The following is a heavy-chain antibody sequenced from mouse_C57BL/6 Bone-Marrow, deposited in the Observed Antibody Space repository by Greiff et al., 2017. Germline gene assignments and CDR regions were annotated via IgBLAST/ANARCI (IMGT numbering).Heavy chain of an antibody. CDR1: GYTFTDYN. CDR3: ARRKASCDGFDY. V-gene: IGHV1-22*01. J-gene: IGHJ2*01. CDR2: IKPNNGGT. D-gene: IGHD3-2*02. Sequence: EVQLQQSGPELVKPGASVKMSCKASGYTFTDYNMHWVKQSHGKSLEWIGDIKPNNGGTRYNQKFKGKATLTANKSSSTAYMALSSLPSEDSAVYYCARRKASCDGFDYWSQGTTLTVSS.